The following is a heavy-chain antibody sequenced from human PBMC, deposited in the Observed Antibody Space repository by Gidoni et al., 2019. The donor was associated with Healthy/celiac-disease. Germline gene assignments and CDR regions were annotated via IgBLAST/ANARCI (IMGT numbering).Heavy chain of an antibody. CDR1: GFPFSSYA. D-gene: IGHD4-17*01. Sequence: QVQLVESGGGVVQPGRSLRLSCAASGFPFSSYAMHWVRQAPGKGLEWVAVISYDGSNKYYADSVKGRFTISRDNSKNTLYLQMNSLRAEDTAVYYCARDLVAGDYGDYGGVYWGQGTLVTVSS. V-gene: IGHV3-30-3*01. CDR3: ARDLVAGDYGDYGGVY. J-gene: IGHJ4*02. CDR2: ISYDGSNK.